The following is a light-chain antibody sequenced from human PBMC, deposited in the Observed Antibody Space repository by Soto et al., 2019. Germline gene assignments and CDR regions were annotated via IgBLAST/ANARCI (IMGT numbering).Light chain of an antibody. J-gene: IGKJ1*01. CDR1: QSVGSN. CDR2: GAS. CDR3: QEYDNWT. V-gene: IGKV3-15*01. Sequence: DILMTQSPATLSVSPGERATLSCRASQSVGSNLAWYQHKPGQAPRLLIYGASTRATGVPARFSGSGSGTEFTLTISSLQSEDFAVYYCQEYDNWTFGQGTKVEIK.